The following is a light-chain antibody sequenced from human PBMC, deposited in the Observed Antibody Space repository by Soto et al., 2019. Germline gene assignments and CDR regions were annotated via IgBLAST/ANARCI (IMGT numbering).Light chain of an antibody. CDR1: SSDVGAYNY. Sequence: QSALTQPASVSGSPGQSITISCTGTSSDVGAYNYVSWYQQHPGKAPKLMIYDVSNRPSGVSNRFSGSKSGNTGSLTISGLQAEDEADYYCSSYASSSTPLDVFGTGTKLTVL. CDR2: DVS. J-gene: IGLJ1*01. CDR3: SSYASSSTPLDV. V-gene: IGLV2-14*01.